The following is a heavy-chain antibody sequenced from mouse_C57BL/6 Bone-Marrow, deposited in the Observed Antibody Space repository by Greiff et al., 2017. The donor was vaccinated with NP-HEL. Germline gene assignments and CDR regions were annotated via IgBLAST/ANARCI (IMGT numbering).Heavy chain of an antibody. CDR2: ISNGGGST. CDR1: GFTFSDYY. J-gene: IGHJ4*01. Sequence: EVKVVESGGGLVQPGGSLKLSCAASGFTFSDYYMYWVRQTPEKRLEWVAYISNGGGSTYYPDTVKGRFTISRDNAKNTLYLQMSRLKSEDTAMYYCARSNSAMDYWGQGTSVTVSS. V-gene: IGHV5-12*01. CDR3: ARSNSAMDY.